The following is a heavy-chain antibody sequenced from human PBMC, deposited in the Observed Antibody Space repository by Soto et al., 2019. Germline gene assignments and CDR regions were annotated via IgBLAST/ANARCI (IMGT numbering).Heavy chain of an antibody. Sequence: PGGSLRLSCAASGFSLSNYAMSWVRQAPGKGLEWVSSISSSSSYIYYADSVKGRFTISRDNAKNSLYLQMNSLRAEDTAVYYCARDLVFDYDSSGYYYPHPLDYWGQGTLVTVSS. CDR3: ARDLVFDYDSSGYYYPHPLDY. CDR1: GFSLSNYA. V-gene: IGHV3-21*01. D-gene: IGHD3-22*01. CDR2: ISSSSSYI. J-gene: IGHJ4*02.